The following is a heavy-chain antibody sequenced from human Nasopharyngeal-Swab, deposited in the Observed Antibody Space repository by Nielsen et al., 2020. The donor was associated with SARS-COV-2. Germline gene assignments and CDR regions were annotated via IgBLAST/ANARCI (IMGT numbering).Heavy chain of an antibody. J-gene: IGHJ4*02. CDR2: ISTGSSTI. D-gene: IGHD6-19*01. CDR3: AVDGY. CDR1: GFTFSSYA. Sequence: GESLKISCAASGFTFSSYAMIWVRQAPGKGLEWVSYISTGSSTIYYADSVKGRFTISRDNAKNTLYLQMNSLRAEDTAVYYCAVDGYWGQGTLVTVSS. V-gene: IGHV3-48*04.